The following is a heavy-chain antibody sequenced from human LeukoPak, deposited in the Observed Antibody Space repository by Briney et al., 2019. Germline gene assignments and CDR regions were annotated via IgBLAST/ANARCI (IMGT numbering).Heavy chain of an antibody. Sequence: KPSETLSLTCTVSGGSISGYYWTWIRQPPGKGLEWIGFIYYRGSTNYNPSLKSRVTISLDTSRNQFSLKLSSVTAADTAVYYCAQASHGSNSEFDYWGLGTLVTVSS. D-gene: IGHD4-23*01. CDR1: GGSISGYY. CDR2: IYYRGST. J-gene: IGHJ4*02. V-gene: IGHV4-59*01. CDR3: AQASHGSNSEFDY.